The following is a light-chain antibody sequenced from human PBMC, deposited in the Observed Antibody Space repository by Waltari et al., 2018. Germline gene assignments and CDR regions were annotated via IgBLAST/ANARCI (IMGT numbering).Light chain of an antibody. J-gene: IGKJ2*01. CDR3: QQYSNWYT. V-gene: IGKV3-15*01. CDR1: QSVSST. Sequence: EILMTQSPATLSVSPGERATLSCRASQSVSSTLAWYQQKPGQAPRLLIYDASTRATSLPARFSGSGSGTEFTLTISSLQSEACAVYYCQQYSNWYTFGQGTKLEIK. CDR2: DAS.